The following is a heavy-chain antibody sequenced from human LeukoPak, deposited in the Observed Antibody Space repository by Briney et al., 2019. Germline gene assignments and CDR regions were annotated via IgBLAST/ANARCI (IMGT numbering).Heavy chain of an antibody. CDR3: ARRRGCYYDSSGYYMRRGFYYFDY. V-gene: IGHV4-59*08. CDR1: GGSISSYY. Sequence: SETLSLTCTVSGGSISSYYWSWIRQPPGKGLEWIGYIYYSGSTNYNPSLKSRVTISVDTSKNQFSLKLSSVTAADTAVYYCARRRGCYYDSSGYYMRRGFYYFDYWGQGTLVTVSS. J-gene: IGHJ4*02. CDR2: IYYSGST. D-gene: IGHD3-22*01.